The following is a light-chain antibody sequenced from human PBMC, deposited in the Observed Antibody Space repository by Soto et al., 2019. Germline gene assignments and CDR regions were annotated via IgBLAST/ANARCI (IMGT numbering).Light chain of an antibody. V-gene: IGKV3-15*01. J-gene: IGKJ2*01. CDR2: GAS. CDR1: QSVSSN. Sequence: EIVMTQSPATLSVSPGERATLSCRASQSVSSNLAWYQQKPGQAPRLLIYGASTRATGIPGRFSGSGSGTEFTLTIGSLQSEDFAIYYCQQYNYWPPKYTFGQGTKLEIK. CDR3: QQYNYWPPKYT.